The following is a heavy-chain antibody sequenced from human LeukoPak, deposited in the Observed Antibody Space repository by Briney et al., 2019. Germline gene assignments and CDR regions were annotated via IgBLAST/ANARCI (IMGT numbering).Heavy chain of an antibody. CDR3: ARDDCSGGTCSVAFDF. CDR2: ITPFNGNR. Sequence: ASVKVSCKASGYTFKNYGISWVRLAPGVGLEWLGWITPFNGNRIYAWKFQDRVTMNTDTSTNTADLELRGLTSDDTAIYYCARDDCSGGTCSVAFDFWGQGTHVNVSS. J-gene: IGHJ4*02. CDR1: GYTFKNYG. V-gene: IGHV1-18*01. D-gene: IGHD2-15*01.